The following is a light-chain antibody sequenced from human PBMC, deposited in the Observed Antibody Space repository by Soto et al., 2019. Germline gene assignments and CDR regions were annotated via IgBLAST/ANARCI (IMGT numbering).Light chain of an antibody. Sequence: QPVLTQSPSASGTPGQRVTISCSGSSSNIGRHYVSWYQQLPGTAPKLLIYRNTQRPSGVPGRISGSKSGTSASLAISGLRSEDEADYYCAAWDDSLSGVLFGEGTKVTVL. CDR2: RNT. CDR3: AAWDDSLSGVL. CDR1: SSNIGRHY. J-gene: IGLJ2*01. V-gene: IGLV1-47*01.